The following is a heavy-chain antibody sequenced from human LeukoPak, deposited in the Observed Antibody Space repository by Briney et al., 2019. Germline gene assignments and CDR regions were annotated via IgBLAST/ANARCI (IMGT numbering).Heavy chain of an antibody. V-gene: IGHV3-23*01. Sequence: GGSLRLSCAASGLTFSSHAMGWVRQAPGKGLEWVSVISGSDDSTHYADSVKARFTISRDKSKNTLFLQMKSLRVEDTAVYYCAKDYWEWSRVNWGQGTLVTVSS. CDR3: AKDYWEWSRVN. D-gene: IGHD3-3*01. J-gene: IGHJ4*02. CDR1: GLTFSSHA. CDR2: ISGSDDST.